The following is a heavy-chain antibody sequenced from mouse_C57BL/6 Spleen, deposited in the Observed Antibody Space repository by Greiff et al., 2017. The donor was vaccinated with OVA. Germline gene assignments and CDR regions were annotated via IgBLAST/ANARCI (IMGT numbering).Heavy chain of an antibody. CDR1: GYTFTSYW. Sequence: VQLQQPGAELVKPGASVKMSCKASGYTFTSYWITWVKQRPGQGLEWIGDIYPGSGSTNYNEKFKSKATLTVDTSSSTAYMQLSSLTSEDSAVYYCARSGYYYGSSYAWFAYWGQGTLVTVSA. V-gene: IGHV1-55*01. D-gene: IGHD1-1*01. CDR2: IYPGSGST. CDR3: ARSGYYYGSSYAWFAY. J-gene: IGHJ3*01.